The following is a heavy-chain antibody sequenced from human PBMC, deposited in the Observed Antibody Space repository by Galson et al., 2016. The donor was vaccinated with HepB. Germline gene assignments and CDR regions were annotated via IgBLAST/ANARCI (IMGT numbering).Heavy chain of an antibody. J-gene: IGHJ4*02. D-gene: IGHD3-16*01. CDR2: AGENGGTT. V-gene: IGHV3-64D*06. CDR1: GFTFSSYN. Sequence: SLRLSCAASGFTFSSYNMYWVRQTPGKGLEYVSNAGENGGTTSYADSVKDRFTISRDNSKNTLFLQMSSLRAEDTAFYYCVSWGPRLIWCQGTLFTVSS. CDR3: VSWGPRLI.